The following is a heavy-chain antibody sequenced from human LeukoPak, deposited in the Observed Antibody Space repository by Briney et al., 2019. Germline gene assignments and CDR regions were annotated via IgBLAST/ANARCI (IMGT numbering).Heavy chain of an antibody. D-gene: IGHD2-21*01. CDR3: ARIYCEVESTC. CDR2: IYPEDSDT. V-gene: IGHV5-51*01. Sequence: GESLKISRKASGYTFSSYWIGWVRQMPGKGLEWMGVIYPEDSDTRYSPSFQGQVTISADTSISTAYLQWSSLQPSDTAMYYCARIYCEVESTCWGQGTLVTVSS. CDR1: GYTFSSYW. J-gene: IGHJ4*02.